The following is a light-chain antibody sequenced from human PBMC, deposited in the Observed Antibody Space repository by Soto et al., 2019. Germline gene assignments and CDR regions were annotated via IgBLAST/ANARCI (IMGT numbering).Light chain of an antibody. V-gene: IGLV2-14*03. CDR2: DVT. CDR1: SSDVGGYNY. Sequence: ALTQPASVSGSPGQPITISCTGTSSDVGGYNYVSWYQQHPGNAPKIMIFDVTNRPSGVSTRFSGSKSGNTASLTISGLQAEDEADYYCSSYAYSSTVLFGGGTKLTVL. CDR3: SSYAYSSTVL. J-gene: IGLJ2*01.